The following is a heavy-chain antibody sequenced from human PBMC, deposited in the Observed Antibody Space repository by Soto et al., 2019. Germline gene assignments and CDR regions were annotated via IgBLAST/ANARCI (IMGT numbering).Heavy chain of an antibody. CDR1: GFTFSSYS. CDR2: ITSFSSYI. J-gene: IGHJ6*02. V-gene: IGHV3-21*01. D-gene: IGHD3-16*01. CDR3: ARDLGSNSTFRPGYFYAMDV. Sequence: EVQLVESGGGLVKPGGSLRLSCAVSGFTFSSYSMTWVRQAPGKGLEWVSSITSFSSYIYYADSLKGRFTISRDNAKNSLSLQLNSLRAEDTAVYYCARDLGSNSTFRPGYFYAMDVWGQGTTVTVSS.